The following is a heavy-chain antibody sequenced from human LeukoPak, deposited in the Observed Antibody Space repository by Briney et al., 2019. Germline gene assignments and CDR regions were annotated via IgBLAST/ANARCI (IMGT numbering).Heavy chain of an antibody. J-gene: IGHJ5*02. CDR2: INPGGGST. CDR3: AKDLRWDHPGLDP. V-gene: IGHV1-46*01. D-gene: IGHD4-23*01. CDR1: GYSFTSYY. Sequence: ASVTVSCKASGYSFTSYYIHWVRQAPGQGLESMGIINPGGGSTSYAQKFQDRVTMTRDTSTSTVYMELNSLRSEDTAVYYCAKDLRWDHPGLDPWGQGTLVIVSS.